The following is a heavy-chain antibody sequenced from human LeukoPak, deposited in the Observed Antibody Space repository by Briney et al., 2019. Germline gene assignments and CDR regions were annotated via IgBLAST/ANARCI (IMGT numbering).Heavy chain of an antibody. CDR1: GGTFSSYA. J-gene: IGHJ4*02. CDR2: IIPILGIA. D-gene: IGHD3-10*01. V-gene: IGHV1-69*04. Sequence: PGASVKLSCEASGGTFSSYAISWVRQAPGQGLEWMGSIIPILGIANYAQKFEGSVTITADKSTSTAYVELSSLRSEDTAVYYCARASMVRGVARNGEYYFDYWGQGTLVTVSS. CDR3: ARASMVRGVARNGEYYFDY.